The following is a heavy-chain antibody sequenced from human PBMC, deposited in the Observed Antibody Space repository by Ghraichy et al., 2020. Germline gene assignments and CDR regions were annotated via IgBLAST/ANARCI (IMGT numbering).Heavy chain of an antibody. CDR1: GFTFSSYG. CDR3: AKDGSSRLGLGAFDI. V-gene: IGHV3-30*18. CDR2: ISYDGSNK. D-gene: IGHD6-13*01. Sequence: GGSLRLSCAASGFTFSSYGMHWVRQAPGKGLEWVAVISYDGSNKYYADSVKGRFTISRDNSKNTLYLQMNSLRAEDTAVYYCAKDGSSRLGLGAFDIWGQGTMVTVSS. J-gene: IGHJ3*02.